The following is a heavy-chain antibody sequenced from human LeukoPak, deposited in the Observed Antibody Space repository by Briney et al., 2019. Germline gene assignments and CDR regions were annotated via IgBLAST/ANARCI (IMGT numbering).Heavy chain of an antibody. J-gene: IGHJ6*02. CDR3: ARDYGSGRGVEISYYHYGMDV. D-gene: IGHD3-10*01. V-gene: IGHV3-33*08. CDR2: IWYDGTNE. CDR1: GFTFSTYG. Sequence: PGGSLRLSRAASGFTFSTYGMHWVRQAPGKGLEWMAVIWYDGTNEYYADSVKGRFTISRDNSKNTLYLQMNSLRAEDTALYFCARDYGSGRGVEISYYHYGMDVWGQGTTVTVSS.